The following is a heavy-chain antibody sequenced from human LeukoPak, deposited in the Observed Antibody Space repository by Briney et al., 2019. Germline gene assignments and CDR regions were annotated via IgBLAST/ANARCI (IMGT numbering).Heavy chain of an antibody. CDR1: GFTFSSYW. J-gene: IGHJ4*02. CDR2: IKSDGSST. V-gene: IGHV3-74*01. CDR3: ARACARTNCYTED. D-gene: IGHD2-2*01. Sequence: GGSLRLSCAASGFTFSSYWIHWVRHAPGKGLVWVSRIKSDGSSTIYADSVKGRFTISRDNAKNSLYLEMNSLRAEDTAVYYCARACARTNCYTEDWGQGTLVTVSS.